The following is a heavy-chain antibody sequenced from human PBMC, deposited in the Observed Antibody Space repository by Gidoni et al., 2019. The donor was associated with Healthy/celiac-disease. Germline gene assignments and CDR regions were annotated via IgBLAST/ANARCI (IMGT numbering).Heavy chain of an antibody. CDR1: GFTFSSYA. D-gene: IGHD6-13*01. Sequence: EVQLLESGGGLVQPGGSLRLSCAASGFTFSSYAMSWVRQAPGKGLEWVSAISGSGGSTYYADSVKGRFTISRDNSKNTLYLQMNSLRAEDTAVYYCAKDPYIAAAGPYYYYGMDVWGQGTTVTVSS. J-gene: IGHJ6*02. CDR2: ISGSGGST. V-gene: IGHV3-23*01. CDR3: AKDPYIAAAGPYYYYGMDV.